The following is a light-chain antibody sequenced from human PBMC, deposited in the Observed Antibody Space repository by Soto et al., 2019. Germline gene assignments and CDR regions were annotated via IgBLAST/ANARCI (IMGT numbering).Light chain of an antibody. CDR3: PSYDRSLSARV. V-gene: IGLV1-40*01. CDR2: ANS. Sequence: QSVLTQPPSVSGAPGQRVTISCTGSNSNIGAGYDVHWYQQLPGTAPKLLIYANSNRPSGVTDRFSGSKSGTSASLAITGLQAEDEADYYCPSYDRSLSARVFGGGTKLTVL. J-gene: IGLJ3*02. CDR1: NSNIGAGYD.